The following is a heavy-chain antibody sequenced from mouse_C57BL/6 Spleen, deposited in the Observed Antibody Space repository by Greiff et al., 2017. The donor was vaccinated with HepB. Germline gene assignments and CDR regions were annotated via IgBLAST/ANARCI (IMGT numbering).Heavy chain of an antibody. CDR3: AKVLNGGYFDV. CDR1: GYTFTDYN. CDR2: INPNNGGT. J-gene: IGHJ1*03. V-gene: IGHV1-18*01. Sequence: EVKLVESGPELVKPGASVKIPCKASGYTFTDYNMDWVKQSHGKSLEWIGDINPNNGGTIYNQKFKGKATLTVDKSSSTAYMELRSLTSEDTAVYYCAKVLNGGYFDVWGTGTTVTVSS.